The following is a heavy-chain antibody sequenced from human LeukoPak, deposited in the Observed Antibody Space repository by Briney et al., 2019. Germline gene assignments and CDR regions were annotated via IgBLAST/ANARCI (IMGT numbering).Heavy chain of an antibody. CDR2: IGTAGDP. Sequence: GGSLRLSCAASGFTFSSYDMHWVRQATGKGLEWVSAIGTAGDPYYPGSVKGRFTISRENAKNSLYLQMNSLRAGDTAVYYCAKRASGSGTSLYYFDYWGQGTLVTVSS. CDR1: GFTFSSYD. J-gene: IGHJ4*02. D-gene: IGHD3-10*01. V-gene: IGHV3-13*05. CDR3: AKRASGSGTSLYYFDY.